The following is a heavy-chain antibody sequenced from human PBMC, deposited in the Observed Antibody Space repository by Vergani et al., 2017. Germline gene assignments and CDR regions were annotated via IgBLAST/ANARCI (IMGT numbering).Heavy chain of an antibody. CDR1: GFTFSDYY. CDR2: ISSSSYI. Sequence: VQLVESGGGLVKPGGSLRLSCAASGFTFSDYYMNWVRQAPGKGLEWVSSISSSSYIYYADSVKGRFTISRDNAKNSLYLQMNSLRAEDTAVYYCARTKDWFPLEDFDYWGQGTLVTVSS. CDR3: ARTKDWFPLEDFDY. D-gene: IGHD3-9*01. V-gene: IGHV3-69-1*01. J-gene: IGHJ4*02.